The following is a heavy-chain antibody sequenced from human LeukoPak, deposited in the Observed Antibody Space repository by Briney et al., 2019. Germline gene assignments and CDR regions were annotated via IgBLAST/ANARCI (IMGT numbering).Heavy chain of an antibody. CDR3: ARVPYSSGWYNFDY. V-gene: IGHV3-48*03. Sequence: GGSLRLSCAASGFTFSSFEMNWVRQAPGKGLEWVSYISGSGSPIYYADSVKGRFTISRDNAKNSLYLQMSSLRVEDTAVCYCARVPYSSGWYNFDYWGQGTLVTVSS. D-gene: IGHD6-19*01. CDR1: GFTFSSFE. CDR2: ISGSGSPI. J-gene: IGHJ4*02.